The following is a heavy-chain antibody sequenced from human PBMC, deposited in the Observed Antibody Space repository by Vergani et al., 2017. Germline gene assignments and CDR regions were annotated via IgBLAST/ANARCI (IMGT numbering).Heavy chain of an antibody. V-gene: IGHV3-21*01. CDR2: ISSSSSYI. Sequence: EVQLVESGGGLVKRGGSLRLSCAASGFTFSSYSMNWVRQAPGKGLEWVSSISSSSSYIHYSDSLKGRFTISRDNAKSSLYLQMNSLRAEDTGVYYCARSVLLSGSRRWVGYYYYGLDVWGHGTTVTVSS. CDR3: ARSVLLSGSRRWVGYYYYGLDV. D-gene: IGHD3-10*01. CDR1: GFTFSSYS. J-gene: IGHJ6*02.